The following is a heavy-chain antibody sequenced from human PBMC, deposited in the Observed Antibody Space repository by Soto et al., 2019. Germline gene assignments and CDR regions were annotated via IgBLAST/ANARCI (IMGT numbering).Heavy chain of an antibody. CDR2: IYYSGTT. V-gene: IGHV4-28*01. CDR1: GSSLSSSNW. CDR3: ASWWMYATRFVS. D-gene: IGHD2-8*01. J-gene: IGHJ4*02. Sequence: PSDTLSLTCAVSGSSLSSSNWWGWIRQPPGKGLEWIGYIYYSGTTYYNPSLKSRVTISVDRSKNQFSLKLSSVTAADTAVYFFASWWMYATRFVSLGQGILVSVSS.